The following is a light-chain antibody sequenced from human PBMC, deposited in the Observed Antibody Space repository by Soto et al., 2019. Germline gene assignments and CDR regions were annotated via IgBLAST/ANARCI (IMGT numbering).Light chain of an antibody. CDR2: EVN. Sequence: QSALTQPASVSGSPGQSITIFCTGSNNDVGAYNYVSWYQQHPGKAPKLIIYEVNNQPSGVSHRFSGSKSGNTASLTISGLQADDEADYYCASYTISSTRVFGGGTQLTVL. J-gene: IGLJ3*02. CDR3: ASYTISSTRV. V-gene: IGLV2-14*01. CDR1: NNDVGAYNY.